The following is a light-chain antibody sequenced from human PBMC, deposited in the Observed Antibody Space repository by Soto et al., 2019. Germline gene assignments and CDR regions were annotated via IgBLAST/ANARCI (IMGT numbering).Light chain of an antibody. V-gene: IGLV1-40*01. CDR3: QSYDSSLSGWV. CDR1: SSNIWAGYD. J-gene: IGLJ3*02. CDR2: GNS. Sequence: QSVLTQPPSVSGAPGQRVTLSCTGSSSNIWAGYDVHWYQQLPGTAPKLLIYGNSNRPSGVRDRFSGSKSGTSASLAITGLQAEDEADYYCQSYDSSLSGWVFGGGTKLTVL.